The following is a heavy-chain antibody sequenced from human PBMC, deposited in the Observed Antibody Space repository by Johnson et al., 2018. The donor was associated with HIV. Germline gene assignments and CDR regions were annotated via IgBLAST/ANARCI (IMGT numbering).Heavy chain of an antibody. Sequence: QVQLVESGGGLVKPGGSLRLSCAASGFTFSDYYMSWIRQAPGKGLEWVSYISSSGSTIYYADSVKGRFTISRDNAKNSLYLKMNSLRDEDTAVYYCAKDVYSGSFDSAFDIWGQGTMVTVSS. J-gene: IGHJ3*02. V-gene: IGHV3-11*04. CDR3: AKDVYSGSFDSAFDI. CDR1: GFTFSDYY. CDR2: ISSSGSTI. D-gene: IGHD1-26*01.